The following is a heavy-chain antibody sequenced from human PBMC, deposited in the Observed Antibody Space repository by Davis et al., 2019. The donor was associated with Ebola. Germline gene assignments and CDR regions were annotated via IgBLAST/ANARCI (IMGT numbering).Heavy chain of an antibody. V-gene: IGHV4-59*01. CDR1: GGSISSYY. CDR3: ARGRYYYDSSGYPPGAFDI. J-gene: IGHJ3*02. Sequence: PSETLSLTCTVSGGSISSYYWSWIRQPPGKGLEWIGYIYYSGSTNYNPSLKSRVTISVDTSKNQFSLKLSSVTAADTAVYYCARGRYYYDSSGYPPGAFDIWGQGTMVTVPS. CDR2: IYYSGST. D-gene: IGHD3-22*01.